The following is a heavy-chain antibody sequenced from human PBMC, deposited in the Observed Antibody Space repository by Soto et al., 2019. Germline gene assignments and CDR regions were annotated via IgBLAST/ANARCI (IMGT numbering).Heavy chain of an antibody. CDR2: IIPIVGIA. J-gene: IGHJ5*02. CDR3: ARGGVAGFDP. Sequence: QVQLVQSGAEVKKPGSSVKVSCKASGGTFSSYIISWVRQAPEQGLEWMGRIIPIVGIANYAQRFQGRVTITADKSTTTAYMEMSSLRSEDTAVYYCARGGVAGFDPWGQGTLVTVSS. CDR1: GGTFSSYI. D-gene: IGHD6-19*01. V-gene: IGHV1-69*02.